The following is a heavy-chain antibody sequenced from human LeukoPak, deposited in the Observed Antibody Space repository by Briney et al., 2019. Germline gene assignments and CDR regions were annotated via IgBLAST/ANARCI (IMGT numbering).Heavy chain of an antibody. V-gene: IGHV3-21*01. CDR3: ASYYGSGSYPPFDP. CDR2: ISSSSSYI. CDR1: GFTFSSYS. J-gene: IGHJ5*02. D-gene: IGHD3-10*01. Sequence: GGSLRLSCAASGFTFSSYSMNWVRQAPGKGLEWVSPISSSSSYIYYADSVKGRFTISRDNAKNSLYLQMNSLRAEDTAVYYCASYYGSGSYPPFDPWGQGTLVTVSS.